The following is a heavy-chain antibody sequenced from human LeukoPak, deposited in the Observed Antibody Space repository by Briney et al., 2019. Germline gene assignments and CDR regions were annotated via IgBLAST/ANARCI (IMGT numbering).Heavy chain of an antibody. CDR3: ARDGGTIFGVITGDY. V-gene: IGHV3-30-3*01. Sequence: GGSLRLSCAASGFTFSSYAMHWVRQAPGKGLEWVAVISYDGSNKYYADSVKGRFTISRDNSKNTLYLQMNSLRAEDTAVYYCARDGGTIFGVITGDYWGQGTLVTVSS. D-gene: IGHD3-3*01. CDR1: GFTFSSYA. J-gene: IGHJ4*02. CDR2: ISYDGSNK.